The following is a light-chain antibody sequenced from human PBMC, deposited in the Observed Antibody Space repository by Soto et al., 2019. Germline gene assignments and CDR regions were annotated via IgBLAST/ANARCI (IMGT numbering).Light chain of an antibody. CDR1: QDISSW. CDR3: QQVNSFPLT. CDR2: TAS. Sequence: DIQMTQSPSSVSASVGDRVTITCRASQDISSWLAWYQQKPGKAPKVLIYTASNLQSGVPSRFSGSGSGTDFTLTISSLQHEDFATYYCQQVNSFPLTFGGGTKVDIK. V-gene: IGKV1D-12*01. J-gene: IGKJ4*01.